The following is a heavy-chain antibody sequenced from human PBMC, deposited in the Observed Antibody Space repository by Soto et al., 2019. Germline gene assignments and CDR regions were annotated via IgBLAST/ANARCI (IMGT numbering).Heavy chain of an antibody. V-gene: IGHV5-51*01. CDR3: ARVGFLGYCSGGSCPKVNYYYYGMDV. CDR1: GYSFTSYW. J-gene: IGHJ6*02. Sequence: GASLKISCKGSGYSFTSYWIGWVRQMPGKGLEWMGIIYPGDSDTRYSPSFQGQVTISADKSISTAYLQWSSLKASDTAMYYCARVGFLGYCSGGSCPKVNYYYYGMDVWGQGTTVTVSS. D-gene: IGHD2-15*01. CDR2: IYPGDSDT.